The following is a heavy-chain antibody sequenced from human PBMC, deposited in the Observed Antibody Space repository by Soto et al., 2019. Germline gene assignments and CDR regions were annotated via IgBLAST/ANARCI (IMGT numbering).Heavy chain of an antibody. D-gene: IGHD4-17*01. CDR2: ISGSGGST. Sequence: GGSLRLSCAASGFTFSSYAMSWVRQAPGKGLEWVSAISGSGGSTYYADSVKGRFTISRDNSKNTLYLQMNSLRAEDTAVYYCAKGVAQDYGDYEGNYYYYYMDVWGKGTTVTVSS. CDR3: AKGVAQDYGDYEGNYYYYYMDV. V-gene: IGHV3-23*01. CDR1: GFTFSSYA. J-gene: IGHJ6*03.